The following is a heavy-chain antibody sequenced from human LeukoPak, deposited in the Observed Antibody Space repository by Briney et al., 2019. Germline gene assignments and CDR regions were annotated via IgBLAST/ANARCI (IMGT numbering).Heavy chain of an antibody. CDR1: GGSISSGDYY. J-gene: IGHJ4*02. CDR2: IYYSGST. Sequence: SQTLSLTCTVSGGSISSGDYYWSWIRQPPGKGLEWIGYIYYSGSTNYNPSLKSRVTISVDTSKNQFSLKLSSVTAADTAVYYCARRSYPLAGLDYWGQGTLVTVSS. D-gene: IGHD1-26*01. V-gene: IGHV4-30-4*08. CDR3: ARRSYPLAGLDY.